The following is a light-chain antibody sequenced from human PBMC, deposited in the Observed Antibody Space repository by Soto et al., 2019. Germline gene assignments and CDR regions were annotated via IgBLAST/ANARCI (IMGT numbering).Light chain of an antibody. CDR3: SSYAGSNNGV. J-gene: IGLJ3*02. CDR2: EVS. V-gene: IGLV2-8*01. CDR1: SSDVGDYNY. Sequence: QSALTQPPSASGSPGQSVTISCTGTSSDVGDYNYVSWYQQHPGKAPKLMIYEVSKRPSGVPDRFSGSKSGNTASLTVSGRQAEDEADYYCSSYAGSNNGVFGGGTKLTVL.